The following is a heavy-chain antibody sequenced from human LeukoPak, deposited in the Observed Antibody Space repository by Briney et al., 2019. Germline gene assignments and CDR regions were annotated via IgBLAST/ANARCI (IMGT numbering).Heavy chain of an antibody. CDR2: VSGRGSST. Sequence: GGSLRLSCEGSGFSFSNYVMNWVRQAPGKGLEWVSGVSGRGSSTYYADSVKGRFTISRDNSKNTVYLQMKSLRAEDTAIYFCAKYTTPYYFDYWGQGILVTVS. J-gene: IGHJ4*02. V-gene: IGHV3-23*01. D-gene: IGHD1-1*01. CDR3: AKYTTPYYFDY. CDR1: GFSFSNYV.